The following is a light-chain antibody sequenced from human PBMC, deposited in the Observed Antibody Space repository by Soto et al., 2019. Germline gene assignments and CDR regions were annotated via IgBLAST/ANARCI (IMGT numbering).Light chain of an antibody. Sequence: DIPMTQSPSTLSASVGDRVTITCRASQGFSNWLAWYQQKPGKAPNLLIYDASVLQSGVPSRFSGSGSGTEFTLTISSLQPDDFATYYCQQYNNYPFTFGPGTKVDIK. CDR1: QGFSNW. J-gene: IGKJ3*01. CDR3: QQYNNYPFT. CDR2: DAS. V-gene: IGKV1-5*01.